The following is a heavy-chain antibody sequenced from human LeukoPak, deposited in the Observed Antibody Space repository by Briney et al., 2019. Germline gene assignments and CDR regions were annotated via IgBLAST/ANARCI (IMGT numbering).Heavy chain of an antibody. Sequence: GSLRLSCAASGFTFSNYAMHWVRQAPGKGLEWVSTIDGPTFRTHYADSVMGRFTISRDNSKNTLYLQMNSLRAEDAAVYFCTTWVGAHFDFWGQGTLVTVSS. J-gene: IGHJ4*02. CDR3: TTWVGAHFDF. CDR1: GFTFSNYA. CDR2: IDGPTFRT. D-gene: IGHD1-26*01. V-gene: IGHV3-23*01.